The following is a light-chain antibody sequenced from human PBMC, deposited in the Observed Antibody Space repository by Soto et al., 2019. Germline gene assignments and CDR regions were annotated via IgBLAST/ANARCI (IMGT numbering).Light chain of an antibody. V-gene: IGLV2-14*01. CDR2: DVS. CDR3: SSYTSSSNYV. J-gene: IGLJ1*01. Sequence: QSALTQPASVSGSPGQSITISCTGTSSDVGGYNYVFWYQQHPGKAPKLMIYDVSNRPSGVSNRFSGSKSGNTASLTISGLQAEDEADYYCSSYTSSSNYVFGTGTKLTVL. CDR1: SSDVGGYNY.